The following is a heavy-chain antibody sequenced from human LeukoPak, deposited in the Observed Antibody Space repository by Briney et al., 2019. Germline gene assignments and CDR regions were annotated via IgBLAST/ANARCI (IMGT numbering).Heavy chain of an antibody. Sequence: GASVKVSCKASGGTFSSYAISWVRQAPGQGLEWMGGIIPIFGTANYAQKFQGRVTITTDESTSTAYMEPSSLRSEDTAVYYCARALNWNYGEGAFDIWGQGTMVTVSS. D-gene: IGHD1-7*01. CDR2: IIPIFGTA. V-gene: IGHV1-69*05. CDR1: GGTFSSYA. CDR3: ARALNWNYGEGAFDI. J-gene: IGHJ3*02.